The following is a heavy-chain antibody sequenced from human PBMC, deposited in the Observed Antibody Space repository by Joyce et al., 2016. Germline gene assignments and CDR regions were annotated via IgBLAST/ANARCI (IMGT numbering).Heavy chain of an antibody. V-gene: IGHV3-30*18. CDR1: GFTFSAYG. D-gene: IGHD2-21*02. CDR2: MSYDGSKK. Sequence: QVQLVESGGSVVQPGESLRLSCTVSGFTFSAYGMHWVRQAPGKGLEWVAVMSYDGSKKFYADSVRGRCTISRDKSKNTLYLQVNRLTSEDRAVYYCAKDRGDGDYYYYGMDAWGQGTTVTVS. J-gene: IGHJ6*02. CDR3: AKDRGDGDYYYYGMDA.